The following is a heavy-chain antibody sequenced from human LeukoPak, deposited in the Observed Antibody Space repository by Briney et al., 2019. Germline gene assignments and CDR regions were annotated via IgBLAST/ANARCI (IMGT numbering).Heavy chain of an antibody. Sequence: PGGSLRLSCAASGFTFSSYGMHWVRQAPGKGLEWVAVIWYDGSNKYYADSVKGRFTISRDNSKNTLYLQMNSLRAEDTAVYYCARNLLEVGILYGMDVWGQGTTVTVSS. J-gene: IGHJ6*02. CDR2: IWYDGSNK. CDR1: GFTFSSYG. CDR3: ARNLLEVGILYGMDV. D-gene: IGHD3-3*01. V-gene: IGHV3-33*01.